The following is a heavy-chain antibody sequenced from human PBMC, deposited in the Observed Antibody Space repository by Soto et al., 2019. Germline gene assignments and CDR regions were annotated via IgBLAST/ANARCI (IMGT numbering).Heavy chain of an antibody. CDR3: ARDTATYTLYGMDV. J-gene: IGHJ6*02. CDR1: GGSITNYY. Sequence: QVQLQESGPGLVKPSETLSLTCTVSGGSITNYYWSWIRQPPGKGLEWIGYIYYSGRTDYNPSLKSRVTISVDTSKNQFSLKLTSVTAADTAVYYCARDTATYTLYGMDVWGQGTTVTVSS. CDR2: IYYSGRT. D-gene: IGHD5-18*01. V-gene: IGHV4-59*01.